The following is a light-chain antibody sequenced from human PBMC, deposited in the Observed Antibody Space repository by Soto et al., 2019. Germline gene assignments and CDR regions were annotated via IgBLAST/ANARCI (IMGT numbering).Light chain of an antibody. V-gene: IGKV3-20*01. CDR1: QSVSSK. CDR3: QQYGSSVT. CDR2: GAS. J-gene: IGKJ5*01. Sequence: EIVMTQSPATLSVSPGERAALSCRASQSVSSKLAWYRQRPGQAPRVLIYGASTRATGIPDRFSASGSGTDFTLTISRLEPEDFAVYYCQQYGSSVTFGQGTRLEIK.